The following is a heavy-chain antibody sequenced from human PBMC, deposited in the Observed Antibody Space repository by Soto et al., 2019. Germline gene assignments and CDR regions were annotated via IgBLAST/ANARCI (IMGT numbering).Heavy chain of an antibody. J-gene: IGHJ4*02. Sequence: GSLRLSCAASGFTFSSYGMHWVRQAPGKGLEWVAVISYDGSNKYYADSVKGRFTISRDSSKNTLYLQMNSLRPEDTAVYYCAKDKGLKYFDYWGQGTRVTVSS. CDR1: GFTFSSYG. CDR3: AKDKGLKYFDY. V-gene: IGHV3-30*18. D-gene: IGHD2-8*01. CDR2: ISYDGSNK.